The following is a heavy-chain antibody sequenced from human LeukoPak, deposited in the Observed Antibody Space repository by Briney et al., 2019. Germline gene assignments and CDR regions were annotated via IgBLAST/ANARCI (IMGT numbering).Heavy chain of an antibody. J-gene: IGHJ5*02. CDR3: ARRARTSGLRYCSGGSCYLWFDP. D-gene: IGHD2-15*01. CDR1: GYTFTSYD. CDR2: MNPNSGNT. Sequence: ASVRVSCKASGYTFTSYDINWVRQATGQGLEWMGWMNPNSGNTGYARKFQGRVTMTRNTSISTAYMELSSLRSEDTAVYYCARRARTSGLRYCSGGSCYLWFDPWGQGTLVTVSS. V-gene: IGHV1-8*01.